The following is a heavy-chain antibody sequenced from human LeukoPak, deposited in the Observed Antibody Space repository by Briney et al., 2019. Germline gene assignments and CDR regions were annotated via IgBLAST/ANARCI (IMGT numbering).Heavy chain of an antibody. D-gene: IGHD5-24*01. Sequence: AASVKVSCKASGYTFTGYYMHWVRQAPGQGLEWMGWINPNSGGTNYAQTFQASVTMTRDTSISTAYLELNRLRYDDTAVYYCVRSGDGYKYNYWGQGTLVTVSS. CDR2: INPNSGGT. CDR1: GYTFTGYY. J-gene: IGHJ4*02. V-gene: IGHV1-2*02. CDR3: VRSGDGYKYNY.